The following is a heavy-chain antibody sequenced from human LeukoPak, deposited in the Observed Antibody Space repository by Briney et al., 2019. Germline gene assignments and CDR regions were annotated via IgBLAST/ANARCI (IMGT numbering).Heavy chain of an antibody. J-gene: IGHJ4*02. CDR1: GFSVSAHY. D-gene: IGHD2-15*01. CDR2: LYTGGDI. CDR3: AKAGDCSGGSCYYLDY. Sequence: GGSLRLSCAVSGFSVSAHYMSWVRQAPGKGLECVSFLYTGGDIYYADSVKGRFTISRDNSKNTLYLQMNGLRAEDTAVYYCAKAGDCSGGSCYYLDYWGQGTLVTVSS. V-gene: IGHV3-53*01.